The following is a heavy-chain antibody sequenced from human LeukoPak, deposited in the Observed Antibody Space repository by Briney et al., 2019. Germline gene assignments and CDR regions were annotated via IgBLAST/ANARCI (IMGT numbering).Heavy chain of an antibody. J-gene: IGHJ4*02. CDR3: AKDRPNYYESNGHYYRRDGDY. CDR2: ISSSGDFT. CDR1: GFTFNIYS. D-gene: IGHD3-22*01. Sequence: GGSLRLSCAASGFTFNIYSMSWVRQAPGTGLEWVSSISSSGDFTVYAGSVKGRFPISRDNSKNTLYLQMNSLRAEDTAIYYCAKDRPNYYESNGHYYRRDGDYWGQGTLVTVSS. V-gene: IGHV3-23*01.